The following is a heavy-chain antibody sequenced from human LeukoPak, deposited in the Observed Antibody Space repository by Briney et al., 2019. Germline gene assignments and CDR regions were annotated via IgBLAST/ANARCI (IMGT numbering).Heavy chain of an antibody. Sequence: GGSLRLSCAASGFTFSSYAMSWVRQAPGKGLEWVGFIRSKAYGGTTEYAASVKGRFTISRDDSKSIAYLQMNSLKTEDTAVYYCTRDDVDTAMYFDYWGQGTLVTVSS. CDR2: IRSKAYGGTT. CDR3: TRDDVDTAMYFDY. V-gene: IGHV3-49*04. CDR1: GFTFSSYA. J-gene: IGHJ4*02. D-gene: IGHD5-18*01.